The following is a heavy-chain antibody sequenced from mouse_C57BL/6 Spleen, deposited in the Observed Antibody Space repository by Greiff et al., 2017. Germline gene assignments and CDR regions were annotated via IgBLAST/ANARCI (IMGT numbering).Heavy chain of an antibody. CDR1: GYTFTDYN. CDR3: AREGLHYYGSSNLYYFDY. J-gene: IGHJ2*01. CDR2: INPNNGGT. Sequence: DVQLQESGPELVKPGASVKMSCKASGYTFTDYNMHWVKQSHGKSLEWIGYINPNNGGTSYNQKFKGKATLTVNKSSSTAYMELRSLTSEDSAVYYCAREGLHYYGSSNLYYFDYWGQGTTLTVSS. V-gene: IGHV1-22*01. D-gene: IGHD1-1*01.